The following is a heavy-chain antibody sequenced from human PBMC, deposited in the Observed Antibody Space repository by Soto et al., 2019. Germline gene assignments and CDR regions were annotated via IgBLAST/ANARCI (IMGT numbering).Heavy chain of an antibody. V-gene: IGHV3-33*01. Sequence: QVQLVESGGGVVQPGRSLRLSCAASGFTFSSYAMHWVRQAPGKGLEWVAVIWYDGSNKYYADSVKGRFIISRDNSKNTLYLQMNSLRAEDTAVYYCARDKLLGSTVGYYCDYWGQGTLVTVSS. CDR2: IWYDGSNK. J-gene: IGHJ4*02. CDR1: GFTFSSYA. D-gene: IGHD2-21*01. CDR3: ARDKLLGSTVGYYCDY.